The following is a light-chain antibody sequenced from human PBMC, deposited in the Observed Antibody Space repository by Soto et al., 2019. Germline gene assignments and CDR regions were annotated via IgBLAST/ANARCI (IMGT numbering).Light chain of an antibody. J-gene: IGKJ4*01. CDR1: QGISSY. V-gene: IGKV1-8*01. CDR2: AAS. CDR3: QQYYSYPCT. Sequence: AIRMTQSPSSFSASTGDRVTITCRASQGISSYLAWYQQKPGKAPKLLIYAASTLQSGVPSRFSGSGSGTDFTLTISCLQSEDFATYYCQQYYSYPCTFGGGTKVEIK.